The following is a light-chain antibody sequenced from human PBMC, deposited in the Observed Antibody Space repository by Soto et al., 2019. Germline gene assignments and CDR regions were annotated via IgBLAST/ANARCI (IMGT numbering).Light chain of an antibody. Sequence: EIVLTQSPGTLSLSPGERATLSCRASQSVSNNYLAWYQQKPGQAPRLLIYDASTRATGIPARFSGSGSATDFTLTISSLEPEDFAVYYCQHSSNWPPVITFGQGTRLEIK. CDR1: QSVSNNY. CDR2: DAS. CDR3: QHSSNWPPVIT. V-gene: IGKV3-11*01. J-gene: IGKJ5*01.